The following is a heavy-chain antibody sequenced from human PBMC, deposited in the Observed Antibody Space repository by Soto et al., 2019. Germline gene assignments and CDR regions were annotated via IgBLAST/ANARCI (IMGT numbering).Heavy chain of an antibody. CDR3: ARDLALFSSGWSYYHYGMDV. CDR1: GFTFSSYW. Sequence: PGGSLRLSCAASGFTFSSYWMSWVRQAPGKGLEWVANIKQDGSEKYYVDSVKGRFTISRDNAKNSLYLQMNSLRAEDTAVYYCARDLALFSSGWSYYHYGMDVSGQGTTVTVSS. V-gene: IGHV3-7*05. D-gene: IGHD6-19*01. CDR2: IKQDGSEK. J-gene: IGHJ6*02.